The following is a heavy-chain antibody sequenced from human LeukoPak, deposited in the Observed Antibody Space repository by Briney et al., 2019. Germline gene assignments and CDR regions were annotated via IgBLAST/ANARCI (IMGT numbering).Heavy chain of an antibody. J-gene: IGHJ3*02. CDR1: GGSISRSDYY. CDR3: ARRKGGGWLEYRGTFDI. D-gene: IGHD6-19*01. CDR2: IYYSGST. V-gene: IGHV4-39*01. Sequence: PSETLSLSSTVSGGSISRSDYYWGWIRQSPGKGLEWIGSIYYSGSTYYNPSLKSRVTISVDTSKNQFSLKLNSVTAADTAVYYCARRKGGGWLEYRGTFDIWGQGTRATVSS.